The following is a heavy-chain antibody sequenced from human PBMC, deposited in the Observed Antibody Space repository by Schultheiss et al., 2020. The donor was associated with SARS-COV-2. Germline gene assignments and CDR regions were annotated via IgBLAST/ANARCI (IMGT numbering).Heavy chain of an antibody. Sequence: SETLSLTCTVSGGSISSYYWSWIRQPPGKGLEWIGRIYTSGSTNYNPSLKSRVTISVDTSKNQFSLKLSSVTAADTAVYYCARGYYYDSSGSPFDYWGQGTLVTVSS. D-gene: IGHD3-22*01. J-gene: IGHJ4*02. CDR1: GGSISSYY. CDR3: ARGYYYDSSGSPFDY. CDR2: IYTSGST. V-gene: IGHV4-4*07.